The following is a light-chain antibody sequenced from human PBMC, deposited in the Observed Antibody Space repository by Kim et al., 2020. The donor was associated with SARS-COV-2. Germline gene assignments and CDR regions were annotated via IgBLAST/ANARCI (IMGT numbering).Light chain of an antibody. J-gene: IGLJ3*02. Sequence: QSVLTQPPSASWTPGQRVTISCSGSSSNIGSKAVNWYQQLPGTAPKLLSYSNNQRPSGVPDRFSGSKSGTPASLAISGLQSEDEGEYYCAAWDDSLNGWVFGGGTQLTV. CDR3: AAWDDSLNGWV. CDR2: SNN. CDR1: SSNIGSKA. V-gene: IGLV1-44*01.